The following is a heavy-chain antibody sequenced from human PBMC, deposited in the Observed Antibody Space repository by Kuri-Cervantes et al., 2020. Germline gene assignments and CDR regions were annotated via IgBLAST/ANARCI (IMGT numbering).Heavy chain of an antibody. V-gene: IGHV3-11*04. CDR3: ARNLVGAANFDY. Sequence: GESLKISCAASGFTFSDYYMSWIRQAPGKGLEWVSYISSSGSTTYYADSVKGRFTISRDNAKNSLYLQMNSLRDEDTAVYYCARNLVGAANFDYWGQGTLVTVSS. D-gene: IGHD1-26*01. J-gene: IGHJ4*02. CDR1: GFTFSDYY. CDR2: ISSSGSTT.